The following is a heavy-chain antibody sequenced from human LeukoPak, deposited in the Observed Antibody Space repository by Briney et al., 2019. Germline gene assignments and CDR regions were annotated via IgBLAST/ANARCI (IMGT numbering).Heavy chain of an antibody. D-gene: IGHD2/OR15-2a*01. V-gene: IGHV4-59*08. CDR3: ARPRYYAYDAFDI. CDR2: IYYNGRT. CDR1: GVSISSYY. J-gene: IGHJ3*02. Sequence: SETLSLTCTVSGVSISSYYWSWIRQPPGKGLEWIGYIYYNGRTDYTPSLKSRVTISIDTSKNQLSLQLSSVTAADTAVYYCARPRYYAYDAFDIWGRGTMVTVSS.